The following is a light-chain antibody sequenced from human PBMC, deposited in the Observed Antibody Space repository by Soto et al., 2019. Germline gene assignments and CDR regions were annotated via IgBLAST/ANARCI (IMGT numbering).Light chain of an antibody. CDR1: QSVLYSSNNKNY. CDR2: WAS. V-gene: IGKV4-1*01. Sequence: IVMTQSPDSLAVSLGERATINCKSSQSVLYSSNNKNYLAWYQQKPGQPPKLLIYWASTRESGVPDRFSGSGSGTDFTLTISSLQAYDVAVYYCQQYYRTPRTFGQGTKVEIK. CDR3: QQYYRTPRT. J-gene: IGKJ1*01.